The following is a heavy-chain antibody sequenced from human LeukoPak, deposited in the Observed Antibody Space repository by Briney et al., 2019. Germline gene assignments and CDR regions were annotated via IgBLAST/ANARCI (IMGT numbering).Heavy chain of an antibody. Sequence: PGGSLRLSCAASKFTFSSYNMNWVRQAPGKGLEWVSSISSSSSYIYYADSVKGRFTISRDNAKNSLYLQMNSLRAEDTAVYYCARTTGYSPHLDYWGQGTLVTVSS. CDR1: KFTFSSYN. J-gene: IGHJ4*02. V-gene: IGHV3-21*01. CDR2: ISSSSSYI. CDR3: ARTTGYSPHLDY. D-gene: IGHD6-13*01.